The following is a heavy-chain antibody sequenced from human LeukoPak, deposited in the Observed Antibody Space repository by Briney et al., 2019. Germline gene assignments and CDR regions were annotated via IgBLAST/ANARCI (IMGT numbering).Heavy chain of an antibody. D-gene: IGHD3-22*01. CDR1: GGSFSGYY. CDR2: INHSGST. CDR3: ARRYYDSWFDP. Sequence: PSETLSLTCAVYGGSFSGYYWSWIRQPPGKGLEWIGEINHSGSTNYNPSLKSRVTISVDTSRNQFSLKLSSVTAADTAVYYCARRYYDSWFDPWGQGTLVTVSS. J-gene: IGHJ5*02. V-gene: IGHV4-34*01.